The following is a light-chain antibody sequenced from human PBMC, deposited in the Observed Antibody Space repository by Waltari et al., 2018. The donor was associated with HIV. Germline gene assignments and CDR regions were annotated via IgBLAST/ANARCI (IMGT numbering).Light chain of an antibody. V-gene: IGLV1-51*02. CDR3: RTWDNSLSGVV. CDR1: TSNIANNY. J-gene: IGLJ2*01. Sequence: QSVLTQPPSVSAAPGQKVTMSCSGGTSNIANNYVSWYQQLPGTAPKVLIYENNKRPSGIPDRFSGSKSGTSATLGITGLQTGDEADYYCRTWDNSLSGVVFGGGTKLTV. CDR2: ENN.